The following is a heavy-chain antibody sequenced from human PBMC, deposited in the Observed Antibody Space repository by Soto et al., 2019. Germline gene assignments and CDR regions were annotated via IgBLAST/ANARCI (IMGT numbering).Heavy chain of an antibody. D-gene: IGHD2-2*01. Sequence: PGGSLRLSCAVSGFTFNSYSMNWVRQAPGKGLEWVSSISSFSNYMYYTDSVKGRFTISRDNARNSLYLQMNSLRAEDTAVYYCARAGYCISTRFSHYYSYGTHVWGQGTTVTVSS. J-gene: IGHJ6*02. CDR1: GFTFNSYS. CDR3: ARAGYCISTRFSHYYSYGTHV. V-gene: IGHV3-21*01. CDR2: ISSFSNYM.